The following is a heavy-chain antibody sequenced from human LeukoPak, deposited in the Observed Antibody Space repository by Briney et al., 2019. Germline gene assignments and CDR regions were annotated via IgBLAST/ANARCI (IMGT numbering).Heavy chain of an antibody. CDR1: GFTLSSYA. CDR3: ATRFILDY. V-gene: IGHV3-23*01. Sequence: GGSLRLSCAASGFTLSSYAMSWVRQAPGKGLEWVSAISDTGNTYHADSVKGRFTISRDNSKNTLYLQMNSLRAEDTAVYYCATRFILDYWGQGTLVTVSS. D-gene: IGHD2-15*01. CDR2: ISDTGNT. J-gene: IGHJ4*02.